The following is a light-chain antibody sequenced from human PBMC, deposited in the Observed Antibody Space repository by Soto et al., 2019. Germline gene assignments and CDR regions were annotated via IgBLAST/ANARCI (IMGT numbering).Light chain of an antibody. CDR1: QSVRSSY. V-gene: IGKV3-20*01. Sequence: EIVLTQSPGTLSLSPGERATLSCRASQSVRSSYLAWYQQKPGQAPRLLIYGASSRATGIPDRFSGSGSGTDFTLTISRLEPEDFAVDYCQQYGDSHLFGPGTKVYIK. CDR2: GAS. CDR3: QQYGDSHL. J-gene: IGKJ3*01.